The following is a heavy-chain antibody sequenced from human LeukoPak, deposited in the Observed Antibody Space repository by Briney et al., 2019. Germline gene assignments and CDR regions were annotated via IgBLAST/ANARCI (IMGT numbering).Heavy chain of an antibody. Sequence: SETLSLTCAVYGGSFSGYYWGWIRQPPGKGLEWIGSIHYSGSTNYNPSLKSRVTISVDTSKNQFSLKLSSVTAADTAVYYCVRGYCSGGSCYSYYYYNYMDVWGKGTTVTVSS. D-gene: IGHD2-15*01. CDR3: VRGYCSGGSCYSYYYYNYMDV. J-gene: IGHJ6*03. CDR1: GGSFSGYY. CDR2: IHYSGST. V-gene: IGHV4-34*01.